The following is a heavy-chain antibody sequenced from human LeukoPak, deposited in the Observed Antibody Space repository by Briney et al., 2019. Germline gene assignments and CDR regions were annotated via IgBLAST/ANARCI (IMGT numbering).Heavy chain of an antibody. Sequence: SETLSLTCTVSGGSISSSSYSWGWIRQPPGKGLEWIGSIYYSGSTYYNPSLKSRVTISVDTSKNQFSLKLSSVTAADTAVYYCARGYGGNSADYWGQGTLVTVSS. CDR2: IYYSGST. CDR1: GGSISSSSYS. D-gene: IGHD4-23*01. V-gene: IGHV4-39*07. J-gene: IGHJ4*02. CDR3: ARGYGGNSADY.